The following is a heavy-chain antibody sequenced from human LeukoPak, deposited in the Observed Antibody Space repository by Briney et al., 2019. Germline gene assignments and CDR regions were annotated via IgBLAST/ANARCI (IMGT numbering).Heavy chain of an antibody. D-gene: IGHD2-15*01. CDR1: GGTFSSYA. Sequence: SVKVSCKASGGTFSSYAISWVRQAPGQGLEWMGGIIPIFGTANYAQKFQGRVTITADESTSTAYMELSSLRSEDTAVYYCARSQVAATHCYYYGMDVWGKGTTVTVSS. CDR3: ARSQVAATHCYYYGMDV. V-gene: IGHV1-69*13. CDR2: IIPIFGTA. J-gene: IGHJ6*04.